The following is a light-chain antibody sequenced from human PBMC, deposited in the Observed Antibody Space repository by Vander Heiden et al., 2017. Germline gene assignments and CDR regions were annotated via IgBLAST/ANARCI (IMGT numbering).Light chain of an antibody. Sequence: AIQMTQSPSSLAASVGDRVTITCRASQGIRNDLGWYQQKPGKAPKLLIYAASSLQSGVPSRFSGSGSGTDFTLTISSLQPEDFATYYCRQDDNYPWTFGQGTKVEIK. V-gene: IGKV1-6*01. CDR2: AAS. J-gene: IGKJ1*01. CDR3: RQDDNYPWT. CDR1: QGIRND.